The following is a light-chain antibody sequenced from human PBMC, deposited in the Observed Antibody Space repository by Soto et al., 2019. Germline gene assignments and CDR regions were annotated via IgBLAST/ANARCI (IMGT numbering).Light chain of an antibody. Sequence: CSISQNIRSSLAWYQQRPGQAPRLLIYDASTRTTGIPPRFSGVGSGKEFTDTVRRSQSEDFAIFSSQEDPISAPYSLTEGTKVDIK. CDR3: QEDPISAPYS. J-gene: IGKJ2*03. CDR2: DAS. V-gene: IGKV3-15*01. CDR1: QNIRSS.